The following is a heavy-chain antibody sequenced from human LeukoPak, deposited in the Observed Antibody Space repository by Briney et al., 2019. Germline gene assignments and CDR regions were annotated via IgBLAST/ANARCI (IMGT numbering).Heavy chain of an antibody. V-gene: IGHV4-59*01. Sequence: KPSETLSLTCTVSGDSISSYYCNWIRQPPGKRLEWIGYIYSGSTNYNPSLRSRVTISVDTSKNQFSLKLSSVTAADTAVYYCARSSYDILTGYYYAHWGQGTLVTVSS. CDR3: ARSSYDILTGYYYAH. CDR2: IYSGST. D-gene: IGHD3-9*01. J-gene: IGHJ4*02. CDR1: GDSISSYY.